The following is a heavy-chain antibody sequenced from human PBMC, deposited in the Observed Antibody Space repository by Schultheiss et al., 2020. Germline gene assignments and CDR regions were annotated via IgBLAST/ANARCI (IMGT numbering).Heavy chain of an antibody. CDR3: ARSLGGYKDGMDV. V-gene: IGHV3-48*02. J-gene: IGHJ6*02. D-gene: IGHD5-24*01. Sequence: GESLKISCAASGFTFSTYSMNWVRQAPGQGLEWVSYISSGSGTVYYADSVQGRFTISRDNAKNSLSLQMNSLRDEDTAVYYCARSLGGYKDGMDVWGQGTTVTVSS. CDR1: GFTFSTYS. CDR2: ISSGSGTV.